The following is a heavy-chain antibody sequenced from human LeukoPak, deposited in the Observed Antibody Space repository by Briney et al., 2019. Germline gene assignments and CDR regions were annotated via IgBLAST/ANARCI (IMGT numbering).Heavy chain of an antibody. J-gene: IGHJ3*02. V-gene: IGHV5-51*01. CDR2: IYPGDSDT. CDR1: GYRFTSYW. Sequence: GESLKISCKGSGYRFTSYWIGWVRQMPGKGLEWMGIIYPGDSDTIYSPSFQGEVTISADKSTSTANLQWSSLKASDTAMYYCARSGGNYYSIWGQGTMVTVSS. D-gene: IGHD1-26*01. CDR3: ARSGGNYYSI.